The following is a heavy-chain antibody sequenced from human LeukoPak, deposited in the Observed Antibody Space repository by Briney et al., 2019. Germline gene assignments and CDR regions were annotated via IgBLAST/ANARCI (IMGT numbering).Heavy chain of an antibody. Sequence: GESLKISCAASGFTFSSYSMNWVRQAPGKGLEWVSSISSSSSYIYYADSVKGRFTISRDNAKNSLYLQMNSLRAEDTAVYYCARESLRGKVDYWGQGTLVTVSS. CDR2: ISSSSSYI. J-gene: IGHJ4*02. CDR3: ARESLRGKVDY. D-gene: IGHD3-10*01. CDR1: GFTFSSYS. V-gene: IGHV3-21*01.